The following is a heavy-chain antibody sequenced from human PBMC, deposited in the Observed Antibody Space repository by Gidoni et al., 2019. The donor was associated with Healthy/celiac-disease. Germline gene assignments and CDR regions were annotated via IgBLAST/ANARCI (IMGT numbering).Heavy chain of an antibody. D-gene: IGHD4-17*01. CDR2: IDYSGST. V-gene: IGHV4-31*03. CDR3: ARDRGDYGDYCWYFDL. Sequence: QVQLQESGPGLVKPSQTLSLTCTVSGGSISSGGYYWSWIRQPPGKGLEWIGYIDYSGSTYYNPSLKSRFTISVDTSKKQFSLKLSSVTAADTAVYYCARDRGDYGDYCWYFDLWVRDTLVTVSS. J-gene: IGHJ2*01. CDR1: GGSISSGGYY.